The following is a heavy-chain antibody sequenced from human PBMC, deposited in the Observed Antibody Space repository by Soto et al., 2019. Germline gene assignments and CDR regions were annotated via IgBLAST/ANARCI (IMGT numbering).Heavy chain of an antibody. CDR1: GFSFRSYA. CDR2: RSPAGGRT. D-gene: IGHD6-19*01. V-gene: IGHV3-23*01. CDR3: ATDSLQWLGGSGRFDY. Sequence: SLRLACATSGFSFRSYAMTWLRQARGKGLGWVSTRSPAGGRTYYADSVKGRFTISRDDVKSTLYLHMNSLRAEDTAKYYCATDSLQWLGGSGRFDYRGQGTLVTVSS. J-gene: IGHJ4*02.